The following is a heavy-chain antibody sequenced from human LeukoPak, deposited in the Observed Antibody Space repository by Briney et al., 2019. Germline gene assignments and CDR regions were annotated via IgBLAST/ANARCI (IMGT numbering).Heavy chain of an antibody. CDR2: IYYSGST. D-gene: IGHD1-26*01. CDR1: GVSISTYY. Sequence: SETLSLTCTVSGVSISTYYWSWIRQPPGKGLEWIGYIYYSGSTNYNPSLKSRVTISVDTSKNQFSLKLSSVTAADTAVYYCARRERRWELLLTFHYWGQGTLVTVSS. CDR3: ARRERRWELLLTFHY. V-gene: IGHV4-59*08. J-gene: IGHJ4*02.